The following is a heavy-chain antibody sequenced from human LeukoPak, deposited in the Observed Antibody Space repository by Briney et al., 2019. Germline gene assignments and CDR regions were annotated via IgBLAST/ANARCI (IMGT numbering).Heavy chain of an antibody. V-gene: IGHV2-5*02. CDR3: AHSGDYYDGWNY. Sequence: ESGPTLVNPTHTLTLTCTFSRFSLSTSGVGVGWIRQPPGKALEWLALIYWDDDKRYSPSLKSRLTLTKDTSKNQVVLTMTNMDPVDTGTYYCAHSGDYYDGWNYWGQGTLVTVSS. CDR2: IYWDDDK. J-gene: IGHJ4*02. CDR1: RFSLSTSGVG. D-gene: IGHD4-23*01.